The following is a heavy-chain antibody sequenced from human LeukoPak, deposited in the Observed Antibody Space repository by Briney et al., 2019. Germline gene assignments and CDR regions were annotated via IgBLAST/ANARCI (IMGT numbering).Heavy chain of an antibody. J-gene: IGHJ5*02. Sequence: SETLSLTCTVSGGSISTYYWSWIRQPPGKGLEWIGYIYYTGSTTYNPSLKSRVSISVDTSKNKFSLDLNSVSAADTAVYYCARGRGDSRGTSFDPWGQGTLVTVSS. D-gene: IGHD3-10*01. CDR3: ARGRGDSRGTSFDP. CDR1: GGSISTYY. CDR2: IYYTGST. V-gene: IGHV4-59*01.